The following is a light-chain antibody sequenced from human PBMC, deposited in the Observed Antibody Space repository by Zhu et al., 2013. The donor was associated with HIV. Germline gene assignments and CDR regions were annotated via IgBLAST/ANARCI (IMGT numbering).Light chain of an antibody. CDR2: EGT. Sequence: QSALTQPASVSGSPGQSITISCTGTSSDVGSYNLVSWYQQHPGKAPKLMIYEGTKRPSGVSDRFSGSESGNTASLTISGLLAEDEADYYCCSYAGSSTFVFGGGTKLTVL. CDR3: CSYAGSSTFV. J-gene: IGLJ3*02. CDR1: SSDVGSYNL. V-gene: IGLV2-23*01.